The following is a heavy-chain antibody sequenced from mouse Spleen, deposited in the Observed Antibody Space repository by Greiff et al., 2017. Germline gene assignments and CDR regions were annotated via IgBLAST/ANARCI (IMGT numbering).Heavy chain of an antibody. Sequence: DVMLVESGGGLVQPGGSLKLSCATSGFTFSDYYMYWVRQTPEKRLEWVAYISNGGGSTYYPDTVKGRFTISRDDAKNTLYLQMSRLKSEDTAMYYCARRLGRRGDAMDYWGQGTSVTVSS. CDR2: ISNGGGST. J-gene: IGHJ4*01. D-gene: IGHD4-1*01. CDR1: GFTFSDYY. V-gene: IGHV5-12*02. CDR3: ARRLGRRGDAMDY.